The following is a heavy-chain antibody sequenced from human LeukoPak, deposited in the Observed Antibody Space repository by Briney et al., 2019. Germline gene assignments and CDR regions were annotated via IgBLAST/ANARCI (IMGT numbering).Heavy chain of an antibody. CDR1: GGSISSYC. CDR2: IYYSGST. J-gene: IGHJ4*02. D-gene: IGHD6-19*01. Sequence: KTSETLSLTCTVSGGSISSYCWSWIRQPPGKGLEWIGYIYYSGSTNYNPSLKSRVTISVDTSKNQFSLKLSSVTAADTAVYYCARADSSGSFDYWGQGTLVTVSS. CDR3: ARADSSGSFDY. V-gene: IGHV4-59*01.